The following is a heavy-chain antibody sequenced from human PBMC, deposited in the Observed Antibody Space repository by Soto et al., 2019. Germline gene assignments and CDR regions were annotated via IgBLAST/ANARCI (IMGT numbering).Heavy chain of an antibody. CDR2: ISYDGSNK. CDR1: GFTFSSYG. CDR3: AKPLFSSIAARGRPFDY. J-gene: IGHJ4*02. D-gene: IGHD6-6*01. V-gene: IGHV3-30*18. Sequence: QVQLVESGGGVVQPGRSLRLSCAASGFTFSSYGMHWVRQAPGKGLEWVAVISYDGSNKYYADSVKGRFTISGDNSKNTLYLQMNSLRAEDTAVYYCAKPLFSSIAARGRPFDYWGQGTLVTVSS.